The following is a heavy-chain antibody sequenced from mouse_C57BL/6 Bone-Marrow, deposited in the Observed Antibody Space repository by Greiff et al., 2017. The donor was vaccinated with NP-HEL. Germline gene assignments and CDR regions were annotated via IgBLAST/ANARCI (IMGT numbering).Heavy chain of an antibody. CDR3: TRYVYWYYDSGGYCDV. V-gene: IGHV1-15*01. J-gene: IGHJ1*03. CDR2: IDPETGGT. Sequence: QVQLQQSGAELVRPGASVTLSCKASGYTFTDYEMHWVKQTPVHGLEWIGAIDPETGGTAYNQKFKGKAILTVDKSSSTAYMELSSLTSEDSAVYYVTRYVYWYYDSGGYCDVWGTGTTVTVSA. CDR1: GYTFTDYE. D-gene: IGHD1-1*01.